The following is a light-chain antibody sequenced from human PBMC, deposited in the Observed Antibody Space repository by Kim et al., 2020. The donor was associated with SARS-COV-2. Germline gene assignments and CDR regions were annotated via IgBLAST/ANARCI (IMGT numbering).Light chain of an antibody. CDR1: QSISSW. Sequence: DIQMTQSPSTLSASVGDRVTITCRASQSISSWLAWYQQKPGKAPDLLIYKASSFESGVPSRFSGSGSGTEFTLTISSLQPEDFATYYCEQYNSSPLTLVGGT. J-gene: IGKJ4*01. CDR2: KAS. CDR3: EQYNSSPLT. V-gene: IGKV1-5*03.